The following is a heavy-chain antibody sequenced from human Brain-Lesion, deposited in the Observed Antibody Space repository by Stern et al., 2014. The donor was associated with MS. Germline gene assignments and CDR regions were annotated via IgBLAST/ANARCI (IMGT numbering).Heavy chain of an antibody. D-gene: IGHD2-15*01. Sequence: QVQLVESGPGLVKPSETLSLTCTVAGGSVSSTSYAWAWIRQPPGKGLEWIGTIYYSGNTYYSPSLKHRLPLSLDTSQNQFSLQRGLVTAADTAVYYCAGEEDIRYCSGGSCTGNWFDPWGQGTLVTVSS. V-gene: IGHV4-39*01. CDR3: AGEEDIRYCSGGSCTGNWFDP. CDR1: GGSVSSTSYA. J-gene: IGHJ5*02. CDR2: IYYSGNT.